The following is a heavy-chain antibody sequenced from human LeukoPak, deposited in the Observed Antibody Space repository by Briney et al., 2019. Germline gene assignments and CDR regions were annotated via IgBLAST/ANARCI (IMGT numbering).Heavy chain of an antibody. D-gene: IGHD5-12*01. Sequence: GGSLRLSCAASGFTFSGSALHWVRLASGKGLEWVGRIRSTANGYATAYAASVKGRFTISRDDSKNTAYLQMDSLKTEDTAVYYCTTDFSGYSGSKGGWGQGTLVTVSS. J-gene: IGHJ4*02. CDR1: GFTFSGSA. V-gene: IGHV3-73*01. CDR2: IRSTANGYAT. CDR3: TTDFSGYSGSKGG.